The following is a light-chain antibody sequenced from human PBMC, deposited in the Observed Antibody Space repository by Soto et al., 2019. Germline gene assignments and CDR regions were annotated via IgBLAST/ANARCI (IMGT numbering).Light chain of an antibody. J-gene: IGLJ1*01. CDR1: SSDVGKYDY. V-gene: IGLV2-8*01. Sequence: SVVTQPPSASGSPGQSVTISCTGASSDVGKYDYVSWFQHHPGKAPKLIIYEVSKRPSGVPDRFSGSKSGSTASLTVSGLQTEDEADYYCNSHVAVRNVFGTGTKVTVL. CDR2: EVS. CDR3: NSHVAVRNV.